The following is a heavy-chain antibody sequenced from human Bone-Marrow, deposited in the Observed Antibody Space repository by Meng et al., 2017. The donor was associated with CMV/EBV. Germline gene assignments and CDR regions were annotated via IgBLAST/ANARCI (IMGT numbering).Heavy chain of an antibody. D-gene: IGHD3-3*01. CDR3: ARVGGVPYISGYFYYYGMDV. V-gene: IGHV3-69-1*01. CDR1: GFTFSDYY. Sequence: GESLKISCAASGFTFSDYYMNWVRQAPGKGLEWVSSISSSSTIYYADSVKGRFTISRDNAKNSLYLQMNSLRAEDTALYYCARVGGVPYISGYFYYYGMDVWGQGTTVTVSS. J-gene: IGHJ6*02. CDR2: ISSSSTI.